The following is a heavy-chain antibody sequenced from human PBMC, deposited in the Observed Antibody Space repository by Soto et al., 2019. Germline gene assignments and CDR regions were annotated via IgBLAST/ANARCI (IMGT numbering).Heavy chain of an antibody. J-gene: IGHJ4*02. CDR3: ARQYVLKAAVDY. Sequence: GEALKISRKGSGYRVSTYWIGRVRQMPGKGLEWMGIIYPGDSDSHIRYSPSFQGQVTISVDKSSSTAYLQWSSLKASDTAMYYCARQYVLKAAVDYWGQGTLVTVSS. D-gene: IGHD6-25*01. CDR2: IYPGDSDSHI. V-gene: IGHV5-51*01. CDR1: GYRVSTYW.